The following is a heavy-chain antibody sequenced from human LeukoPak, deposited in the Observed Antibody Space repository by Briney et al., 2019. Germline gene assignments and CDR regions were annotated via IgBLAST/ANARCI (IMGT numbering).Heavy chain of an antibody. CDR1: GYSFSSYW. Sequence: GESLQISCKSSGYSFSSYWIGWVRQMPGKGLEWMTIIYPGDSDTRYSPSFQGQVTISVDESISTAYLQWTSLKVSDTATYYCATTDTSMGAPWGLGTVVTVSS. J-gene: IGHJ3*01. CDR3: ATTDTSMGAP. CDR2: IYPGDSDT. D-gene: IGHD5-18*01. V-gene: IGHV5-51*01.